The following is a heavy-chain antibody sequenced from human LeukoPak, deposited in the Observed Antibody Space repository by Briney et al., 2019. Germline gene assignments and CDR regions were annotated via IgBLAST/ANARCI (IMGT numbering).Heavy chain of an antibody. J-gene: IGHJ4*02. CDR3: ARDGSGWYPDY. Sequence: PGGSLRLSCAASGFTFSSYSMNWVRQAPGKGLEWVSFISSSSNFIYYAESVKGRFTISRDSAKNSLYLQMNSLRAEDTAVYYCARDGSGWYPDYWGQGTLVTVSS. D-gene: IGHD6-13*01. V-gene: IGHV3-21*01. CDR2: ISSSSNFI. CDR1: GFTFSSYS.